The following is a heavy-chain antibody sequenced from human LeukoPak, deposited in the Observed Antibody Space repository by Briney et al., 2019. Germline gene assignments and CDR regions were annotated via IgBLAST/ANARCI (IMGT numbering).Heavy chain of an antibody. J-gene: IGHJ3*02. Sequence: GGSLRLSCAASGFTFNNYYMSWVRQAPGKGLEWVANIKQDGSDKYYVDSVKGRFTTSRDNAKNSLYLEMNSLRAEDTAVYYCAREALVAAVDDAFDIWGQGTMVTVSS. V-gene: IGHV3-7*01. D-gene: IGHD6-13*01. CDR2: IKQDGSDK. CDR3: AREALVAAVDDAFDI. CDR1: GFTFNNYY.